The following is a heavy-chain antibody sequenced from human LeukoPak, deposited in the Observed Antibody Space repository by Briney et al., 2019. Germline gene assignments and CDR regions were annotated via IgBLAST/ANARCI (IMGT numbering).Heavy chain of an antibody. V-gene: IGHV3-21*01. CDR3: ARDYYYDSSGALDAFDI. J-gene: IGHJ3*02. CDR2: ISSSSSYI. CDR1: GFTFSSYS. D-gene: IGHD3-22*01. Sequence: PGGSLRLSCAASGFTFSSYSMNWVRQAPGKGLEWVSSISSSSSYIYYADSVKGRFTISRDNAKNSLYLQMNSLRAEDTAVYYCARDYYYDSSGALDAFDIWGQGTMVTVSS.